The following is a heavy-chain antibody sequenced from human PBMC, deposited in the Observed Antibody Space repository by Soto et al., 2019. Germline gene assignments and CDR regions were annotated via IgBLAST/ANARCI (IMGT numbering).Heavy chain of an antibody. CDR1: GGSVTSRFY. CDR2: IYYSGTT. J-gene: IGHJ5*02. CDR3: ARRGYGSRWFDP. D-gene: IGHD6-13*01. Sequence: QLQLQESGPGLVKPSETLSLTCTVSGGSVTSRFYWGWIRQPPGKGLEWIAIIYYSGTTYYNPSLESRVTFTVDRYKNQFPMRLSSVSAADTGVYYCARRGYGSRWFDPWGQGTLVTVSS. V-gene: IGHV4-39*01.